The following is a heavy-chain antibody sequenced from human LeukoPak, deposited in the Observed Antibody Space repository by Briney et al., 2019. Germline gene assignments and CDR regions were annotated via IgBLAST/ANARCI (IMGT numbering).Heavy chain of an antibody. CDR1: GFTFSSYS. J-gene: IGHJ4*02. D-gene: IGHD3-22*01. Sequence: GGSLRLSCAASGFTFSSYSMNWVRQAPGKGLEWVSSISSSSSYIYYADSVKGRFTISRDNAKNSLYLQMNSLRAEDTAVYYCARDTDYYYDSSGPHDYWGQGTLVTVSS. CDR3: ARDTDYYYDSSGPHDY. CDR2: ISSSSSYI. V-gene: IGHV3-21*01.